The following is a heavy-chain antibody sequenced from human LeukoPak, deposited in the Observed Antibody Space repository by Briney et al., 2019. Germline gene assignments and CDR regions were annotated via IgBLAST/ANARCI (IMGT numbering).Heavy chain of an antibody. Sequence: GGSLRLSCAASGFTFSSYAMSWVRQAPGKGLEWVSAISGSGGSTYYADSVKGRFTISRDNSKNTLHLQMNSLRAEDTAVYYCAKGGRGSSFYYFDYWGQGTLVTVSS. J-gene: IGHJ4*02. CDR2: ISGSGGST. V-gene: IGHV3-23*01. CDR3: AKGGRGSSFYYFDY. CDR1: GFTFSSYA. D-gene: IGHD6-13*01.